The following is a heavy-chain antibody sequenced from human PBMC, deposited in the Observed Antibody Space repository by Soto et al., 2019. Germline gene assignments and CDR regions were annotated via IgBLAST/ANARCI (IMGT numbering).Heavy chain of an antibody. D-gene: IGHD2-15*01. V-gene: IGHV4-30-2*01. CDR1: GGSIISGGYS. CDR2: IYSGTT. J-gene: IGHJ4*02. CDR3: AREDSGAFFDF. Sequence: LSLTCAVSGGSIISGGYSWSWIRQPPGKGLEWIGYIYSGTTHYNPSLESRVTIAMDRSKNQVSLSLKSVTAADTAVYYCAREDSGAFFDFWGQGTLVTVSS.